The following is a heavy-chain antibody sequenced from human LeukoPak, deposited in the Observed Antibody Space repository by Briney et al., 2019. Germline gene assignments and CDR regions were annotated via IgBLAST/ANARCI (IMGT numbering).Heavy chain of an antibody. Sequence: GGSLRLSCEASEFTVTTNYMSWVRQAPGKGLEWVSTMYSDGRTFYADFVKGRFTISRDDSQNTVYLQMNGLRGEDTAVYFCAXXXGAXASPXCQTRYYYSGMDVWGQGTTVSVSS. V-gene: IGHV3-66*01. CDR2: MYSDGRT. J-gene: IGHJ6*02. CDR1: EFTVTTNY. CDR3: AXXXGAXASPXCQTRYYYSGMDV. D-gene: IGHD2-15*01.